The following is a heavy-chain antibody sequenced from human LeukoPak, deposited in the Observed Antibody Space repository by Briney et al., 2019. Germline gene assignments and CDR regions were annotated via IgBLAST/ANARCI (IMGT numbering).Heavy chain of an antibody. Sequence: SVKVSCKASGGTFSSYAISWVRQAPGQGLEWMGGIIPIFGTANYAQKFQGRVTITADKSTSTAYMELSSLRSEDTAVYYCARVGSGWYYYYYMDVWGKGTTVTVSS. CDR3: ARVGSGWYYYYYMDV. J-gene: IGHJ6*03. CDR1: GGTFSSYA. V-gene: IGHV1-69*06. D-gene: IGHD6-19*01. CDR2: IIPIFGTA.